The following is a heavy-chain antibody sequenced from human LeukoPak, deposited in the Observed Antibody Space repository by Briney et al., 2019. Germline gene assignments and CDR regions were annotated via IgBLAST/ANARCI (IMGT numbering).Heavy chain of an antibody. CDR1: GFTFSSYS. J-gene: IGHJ4*02. V-gene: IGHV3-21*01. D-gene: IGHD3-3*01. CDR2: ISSSSSYI. CDR3: VKDTRTKDQFDS. Sequence: GGSLRLSCAASGFTFSSYSMNWVRQAPGKGLEWVSSISSSSSYIYYADSVKGRFTVSVDKSKNTVYLQMNSLRGEDTAVYYCVKDTRTKDQFDSWGQGTLVTVSS.